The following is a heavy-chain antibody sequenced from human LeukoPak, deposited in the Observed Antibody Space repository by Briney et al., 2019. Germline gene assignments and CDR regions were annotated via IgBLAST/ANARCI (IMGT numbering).Heavy chain of an antibody. CDR2: ISSSSSTI. J-gene: IGHJ6*03. D-gene: IGHD6-19*01. CDR3: ARDGLEGQWLAPYYYYMDV. V-gene: IGHV3-48*01. CDR1: GFTFSSYS. Sequence: GGSLRLSCAASGFTFSSYSMNWVRQAPGKGLEWVSYISSSSSTIYYADSVKGRFTISRDNAKNSLYLQMNSLRAEDTAVYYCARDGLEGQWLAPYYYYMDVWGKGTTVTVSS.